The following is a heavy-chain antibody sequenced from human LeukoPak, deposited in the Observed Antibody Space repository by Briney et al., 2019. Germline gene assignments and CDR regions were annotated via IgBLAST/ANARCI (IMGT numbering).Heavy chain of an antibody. CDR1: GFTFDDYA. D-gene: IGHD5-18*01. Sequence: PGGSLRLSCAASGFTFDDYAMHWVRQAPGKGLEWVSGISWNSGSIGYADSVKGRFTISRDNAKNSLYLQMNSLRAEDTALYYCAKVLTSADTAPFDYWGQGTLVTVSS. V-gene: IGHV3-9*01. J-gene: IGHJ4*02. CDR2: ISWNSGSI. CDR3: AKVLTSADTAPFDY.